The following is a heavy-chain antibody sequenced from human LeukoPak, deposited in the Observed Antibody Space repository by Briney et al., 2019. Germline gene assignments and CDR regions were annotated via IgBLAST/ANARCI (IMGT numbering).Heavy chain of an antibody. D-gene: IGHD7-27*01. Sequence: PGGSLRLSCAASGFFFSSYWMSWVRQAPGKGLEWVANIKQDGSEKFYVDSVKGRFTISRDNFKNSLYLQMNSLRAEDTAVYYCARGWGSPDYWGQRTLVTVSS. J-gene: IGHJ4*02. V-gene: IGHV3-7*01. CDR1: GFFFSSYW. CDR3: ARGWGSPDY. CDR2: IKQDGSEK.